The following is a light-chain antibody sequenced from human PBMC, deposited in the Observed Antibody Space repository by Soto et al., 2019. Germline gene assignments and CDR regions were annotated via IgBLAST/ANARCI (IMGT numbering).Light chain of an antibody. CDR3: AQGLATPFT. Sequence: DIVMTQSPLSLPVTPGEPASISCRSSQGLLHSSGYNYLNWYLQRPGQSPQLLIYLGSNRASGVSDRFSGSGSGTDFTLTISRVEAEDVGLYFCAQGLATPFTFGGGTKVDI. CDR1: QGLLHSSGYNY. CDR2: LGS. V-gene: IGKV2-28*01. J-gene: IGKJ4*01.